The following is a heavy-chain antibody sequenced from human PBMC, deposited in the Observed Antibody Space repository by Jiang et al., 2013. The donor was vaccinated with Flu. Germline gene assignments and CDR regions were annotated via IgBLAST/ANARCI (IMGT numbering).Heavy chain of an antibody. J-gene: IGHJ4*02. D-gene: IGHD3-9*01. CDR1: GFTFDDYA. CDR3: AKDQGEQTGYSYPFDY. CDR2: ISWNSGSI. V-gene: IGHV3-9*01. Sequence: GLVQPGRSLRLSCAASGFTFDDYAMHWVRQAPGKGLEWVSGISWNSGSIGYADSVKGRFTISRDNAKNSLYLQMNSLRAEDTALYYCAKDQGEQTGYSYPFDYWGQGTLVTVSS.